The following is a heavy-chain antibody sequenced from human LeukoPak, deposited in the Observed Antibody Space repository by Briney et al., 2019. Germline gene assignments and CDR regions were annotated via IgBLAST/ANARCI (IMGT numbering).Heavy chain of an antibody. CDR2: ISSSGSTI. Sequence: PGGSLRLPCAASGFTFSDYYMSWIRQAPGKGLEWVSYISSSGSTIYYADSVKGRFTISRDNAKNSLYLQMNSLRAEDTAVYYCATASTVPAATFDPWGQGTLVTVSS. CDR1: GFTFSDYY. J-gene: IGHJ5*02. D-gene: IGHD2-2*01. V-gene: IGHV3-11*01. CDR3: ATASTVPAATFDP.